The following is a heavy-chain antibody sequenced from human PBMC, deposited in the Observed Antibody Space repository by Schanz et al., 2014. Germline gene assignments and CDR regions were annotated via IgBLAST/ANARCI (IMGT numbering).Heavy chain of an antibody. CDR2: MNPTTGNR. CDR3: AIHYGVRPL. J-gene: IGHJ4*02. V-gene: IGHV1-8*01. Sequence: QVQLVQSGAEVKQPGASVKVSCKASGYTFTSYDINWVRQATGQGLEWMGWMNPTTGNRGYAQNFQGRVTMTRDTSLKTAYMEMTDLKFEDAGLYYCAIHYGVRPLWGQGTLIAVSS. CDR1: GYTFTSYD. D-gene: IGHD4-17*01.